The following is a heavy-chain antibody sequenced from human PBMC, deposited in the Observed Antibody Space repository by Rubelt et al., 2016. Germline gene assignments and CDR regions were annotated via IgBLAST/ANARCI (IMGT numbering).Heavy chain of an antibody. CDR1: GFTFSSYW. CDR3: GNITSFGVVYAFDI. Sequence: VQLVESGGGLVQPGGSLRLSCAASGFTFSSYWMSWVRQAPGKGLEWIGSIYYSGSTYYNPSLKSRVTTSVDTSNMLFSLKLSFVSAADTAVYDCGNITSFGVVYAFDIWGQGTMVTVSS. V-gene: IGHV4-59*05. D-gene: IGHD3-3*01. CDR2: IYYSGST. J-gene: IGHJ3*02.